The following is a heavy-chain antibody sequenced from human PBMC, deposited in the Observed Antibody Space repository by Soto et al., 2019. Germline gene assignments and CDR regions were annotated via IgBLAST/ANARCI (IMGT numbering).Heavy chain of an antibody. CDR2: ISSSSSYT. V-gene: IGHV3-11*05. CDR3: ARDSPMDYYDSSGPR. CDR1: GFTFSDYY. J-gene: IGHJ3*01. Sequence: PGGSLRLSCAASGFTFSDYYMSWIRQAPGKGLEWVSYISSSSSYTNYADSVKGRFTISRDNAKNSLYLQMNSLRAEDTAVYYCARDSPMDYYDSSGPRWGQGTMVTVSS. D-gene: IGHD3-22*01.